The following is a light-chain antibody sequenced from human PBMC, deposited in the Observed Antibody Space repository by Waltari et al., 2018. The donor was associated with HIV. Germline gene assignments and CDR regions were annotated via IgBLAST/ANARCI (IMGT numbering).Light chain of an antibody. CDR2: DTK. J-gene: IGLJ1*01. Sequence: QTVVTQEPSLSVSPGGTVTLTCGLTSGSVSSTYDPSWYQQAPGPAPPTLSYDTKIRASGVPDRFSGSILGNKAALTITGAQADDECHYYCALYVGSGIYVFGPGTEVTIL. CDR1: SGSVSSTYD. V-gene: IGLV8-61*01. CDR3: ALYVGSGIYV.